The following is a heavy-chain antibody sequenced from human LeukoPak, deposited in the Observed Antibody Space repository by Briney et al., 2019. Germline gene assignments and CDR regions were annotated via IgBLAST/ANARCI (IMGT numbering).Heavy chain of an antibody. CDR3: ARDLVTVTKGFDI. D-gene: IGHD4-17*01. CDR1: GGSISSYY. Sequence: SETLSLTCTLSGGSISSYYWSWIRQPPGKGLEWIGYIYTSGSTNYNPSLKSRVTISVDTSKNQFSLKLSSVTAADTAVYYCARDLVTVTKGFDIWGQGTMVSVSS. CDR2: IYTSGST. V-gene: IGHV4-4*09. J-gene: IGHJ3*02.